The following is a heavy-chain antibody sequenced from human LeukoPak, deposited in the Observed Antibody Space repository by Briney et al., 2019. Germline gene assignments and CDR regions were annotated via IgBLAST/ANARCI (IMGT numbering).Heavy chain of an antibody. Sequence: GGSLRLSCVASGFTFNRYWMSWVRQAPGKGLEWVANIKQDGSEENYVDSVRGRFTISRDNAKNSLHLQVNSLRAEDSALYYCVRDRDSGYDSLYYYYYMDVWGRGTTVTVSS. CDR1: GFTFNRYW. V-gene: IGHV3-7*01. CDR2: IKQDGSEE. CDR3: VRDRDSGYDSLYYYYYMDV. D-gene: IGHD5-12*01. J-gene: IGHJ6*03.